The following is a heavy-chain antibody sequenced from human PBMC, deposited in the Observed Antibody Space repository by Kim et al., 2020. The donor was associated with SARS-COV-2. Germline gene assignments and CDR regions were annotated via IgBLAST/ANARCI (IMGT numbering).Heavy chain of an antibody. D-gene: IGHD6-13*01. Sequence: GGSLRLSCAASGFTFSSYAMSWVRQAPGKGLEWVSAISGSGGSTYYADSVKGRFTISRDNSKNTLYLQMNSLRAEDTAVYYCAKPTYSSSWYYYYYGMDVWGQGTTVTVSS. V-gene: IGHV3-23*01. J-gene: IGHJ6*02. CDR1: GFTFSSYA. CDR3: AKPTYSSSWYYYYYGMDV. CDR2: ISGSGGST.